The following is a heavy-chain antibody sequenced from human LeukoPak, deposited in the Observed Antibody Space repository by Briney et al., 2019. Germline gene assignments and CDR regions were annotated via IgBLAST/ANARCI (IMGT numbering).Heavy chain of an antibody. CDR1: GFRVIGSY. V-gene: IGHV3-53*04. J-gene: IGHJ4*02. CDR3: ARVGVGTVAGNYFDD. Sequence: GGSLRLSCTASGFRVIGSYMTWVRQAPGKGLEWVSIIYSDGSTFYADSVKGRFTISRHSSENTLYLQMNSLRPEDTAVYYCARVGVGTVAGNYFDDWGQGTLVTVSS. D-gene: IGHD6-19*01. CDR2: IYSDGST.